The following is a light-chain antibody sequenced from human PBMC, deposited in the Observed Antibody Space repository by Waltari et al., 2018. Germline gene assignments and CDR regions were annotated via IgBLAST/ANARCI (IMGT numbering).Light chain of an antibody. CDR3: QQYNDWPPLT. V-gene: IGKV3-15*01. Sequence: RASQSVISVFALYPRKPGQAPRPLLYGAAPRATGIPARFSCSGSGTEFTLTISSLQSEDFAVYYCQQYNDWPPLTFGGGTKLEIK. CDR2: GAA. CDR1: QSVISV. J-gene: IGKJ4*01.